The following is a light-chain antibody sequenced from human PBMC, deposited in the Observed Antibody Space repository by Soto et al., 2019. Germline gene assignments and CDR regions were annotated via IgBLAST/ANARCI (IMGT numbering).Light chain of an antibody. CDR2: AAS. Sequence: IQLTQSPSSVSASVGDRVTIACRASQDIAGYLAWYQHKPGRAPELLIHAASSLQSGVPSRFSGSGSGTDFTLTISSLQPDDFATYYCQQYNSYSITFGQGTRLEI. V-gene: IGKV1-16*01. CDR1: QDIAGY. J-gene: IGKJ5*01. CDR3: QQYNSYSIT.